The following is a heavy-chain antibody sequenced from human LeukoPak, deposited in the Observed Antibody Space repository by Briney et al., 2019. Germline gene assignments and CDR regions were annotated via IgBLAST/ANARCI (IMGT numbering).Heavy chain of an antibody. D-gene: IGHD3-3*01. CDR1: GFTFSTYA. Sequence: PGGSLRLSCAASGFTFSTYAMTWFRQAPGKGLEWVSAVRGSGTATYYADSVKGRFTISRDNSDNTLYLQMNSLRAEDTAIYYRAKTSRRDSTYDSPFDYWGQGTVVTVSS. J-gene: IGHJ4*02. CDR3: AKTSRRDSTYDSPFDY. V-gene: IGHV3-23*01. CDR2: VRGSGTAT.